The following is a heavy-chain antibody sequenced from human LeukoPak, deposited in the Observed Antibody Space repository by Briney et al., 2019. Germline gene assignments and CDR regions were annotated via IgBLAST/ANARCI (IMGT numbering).Heavy chain of an antibody. CDR2: ISSSSYI. J-gene: IGHJ4*02. Sequence: GGSLRLSCAASGFTFSSYSMNWVRQAPGKGLEWVSSISSSSYIYYADSVRGRFTISRDNAKNSLYLQMNSLRAEDTAVYYCARAIGGYSYGYHFDYWGQGTLVTVSS. CDR1: GFTFSSYS. V-gene: IGHV3-21*01. D-gene: IGHD5-18*01. CDR3: ARAIGGYSYGYHFDY.